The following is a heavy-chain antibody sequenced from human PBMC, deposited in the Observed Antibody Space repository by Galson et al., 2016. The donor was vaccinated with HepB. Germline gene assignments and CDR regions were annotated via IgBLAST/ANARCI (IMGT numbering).Heavy chain of an antibody. V-gene: IGHV3-74*01. Sequence: SLRLSCAASGFTLSVYWMHWVRQAPGRGLVWVSRINPDASTINYADSVRGRFTISRDNAKRTLYLQMNSLRVDDTVVYYCARGGLGPVDYWGQGTLVTVSS. J-gene: IGHJ4*02. CDR1: GFTLSVYW. D-gene: IGHD3/OR15-3a*01. CDR3: ARGGLGPVDY. CDR2: INPDASTI.